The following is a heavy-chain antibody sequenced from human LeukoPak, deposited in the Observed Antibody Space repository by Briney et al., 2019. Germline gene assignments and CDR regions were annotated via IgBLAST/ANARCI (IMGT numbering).Heavy chain of an antibody. CDR2: IIPIFDTA. D-gene: IGHD2-21*02. J-gene: IGHJ4*02. CDR1: GGTFSTYA. CDR3: ARDGGCGGDCYSSHFDH. Sequence: SVKVSCKASGGTFSTYAIRWVRQAPGQGLEWMGRIIPIFDTANYAQKFQGRVTITTDESTSTAYMELSSLRFEDTAVYYCARDGGCGGDCYSSHFDHWGQGTQVTVSS. V-gene: IGHV1-69*05.